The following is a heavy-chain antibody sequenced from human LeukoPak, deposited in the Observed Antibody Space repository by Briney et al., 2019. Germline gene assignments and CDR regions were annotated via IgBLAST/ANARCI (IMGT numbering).Heavy chain of an antibody. CDR2: IYYSGST. CDR1: GGSISSGDYY. CDR3: ARDSSSGYYPGDY. J-gene: IGHJ4*02. Sequence: MPSETLSLTCTVSGGSISSGDYYWSWIRQPPGKGLEWIGYIYYSGSTYYNPSLKSRVTISVDTSKDQFSLKLSSVTAADTAVYYCARDSSSGYYPGDYWGQGTLVTVSS. V-gene: IGHV4-30-4*01. D-gene: IGHD3-22*01.